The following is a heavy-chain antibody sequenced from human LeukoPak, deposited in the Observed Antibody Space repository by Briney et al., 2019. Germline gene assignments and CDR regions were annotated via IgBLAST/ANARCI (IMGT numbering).Heavy chain of an antibody. D-gene: IGHD3-22*01. CDR2: INGSGGST. J-gene: IGHJ4*02. Sequence: PGGSLRLSCAASGFTFDSYGMSWVRQAPGKGLEWVSAINGSGGSTYYADSVKGRFTISRDNSKNSLYLQMNSLIAEDTALYYCAKDDYYDSSIYYFDYWGQGTLVTVSS. CDR3: AKDDYYDSSIYYFDY. CDR1: GFTFDSYG. V-gene: IGHV3-23*01.